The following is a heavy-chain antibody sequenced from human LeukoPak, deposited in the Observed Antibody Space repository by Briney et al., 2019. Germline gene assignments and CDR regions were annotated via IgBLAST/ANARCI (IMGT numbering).Heavy chain of an antibody. CDR2: IYHSGST. D-gene: IGHD3-10*01. Sequence: PSGTLSLTCAVSGGSISSSNWWSWDRQPPGKGLEWIGEIYHSGSTNYNPSLKSRVTISVDKSKNQFSLELSSVTAADTAVYYCAGVLELRSYYYGMDVWGQGTTVTVSS. V-gene: IGHV4-4*02. J-gene: IGHJ6*02. CDR3: AGVLELRSYYYGMDV. CDR1: GGSISSSNW.